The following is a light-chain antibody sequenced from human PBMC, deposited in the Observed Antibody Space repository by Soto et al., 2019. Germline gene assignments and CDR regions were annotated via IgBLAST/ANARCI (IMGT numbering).Light chain of an antibody. V-gene: IGLV2-11*01. CDR1: SSDVGGYNY. J-gene: IGLJ2*01. Sequence: QSGLTQPRSVSGSPGQSVTISCTGSSSDVGGYNYVSWYQQHPGKAPKLMIYDVSKRPSGVPDRFSGSKSGNTASLTISGLQTEDEADYSCFSYTGSYTFVFGGGTKLTVL. CDR3: FSYTGSYTFV. CDR2: DVS.